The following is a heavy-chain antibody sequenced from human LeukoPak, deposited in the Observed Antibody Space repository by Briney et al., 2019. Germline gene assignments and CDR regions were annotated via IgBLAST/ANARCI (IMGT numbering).Heavy chain of an antibody. CDR3: ARDRAVRYFDY. D-gene: IGHD3-10*01. Sequence: SETLSLTCLVSRGSVSSGSYYWNCIRQPPGKGLEWIGSIYYSGSTNDNPSLKSRVTISVDTSKNHFSLKLSSVTAADTAVYYCARDRAVRYFDYWGQGTLVTVAS. CDR1: RGSVSSGSYY. V-gene: IGHV4-61*03. CDR2: IYYSGST. J-gene: IGHJ4*02.